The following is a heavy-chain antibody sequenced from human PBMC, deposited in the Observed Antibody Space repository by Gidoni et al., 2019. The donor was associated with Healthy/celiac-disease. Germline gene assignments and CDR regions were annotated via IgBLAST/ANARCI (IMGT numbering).Heavy chain of an antibody. Sequence: EVQLLESGGGLVQPGGSLRLSCAASGFTFISYAMSWVRQAPGKGLGWVSAIRGSGGSTYYADSVKGPFTISRDNSKNTLYLQMNSLRAEDTAVSYCAKEIAAAPGAFDILGQGTMVTVSS. J-gene: IGHJ3*02. CDR2: IRGSGGST. CDR1: GFTFISYA. D-gene: IGHD6-13*01. V-gene: IGHV3-23*01. CDR3: AKEIAAAPGAFDI.